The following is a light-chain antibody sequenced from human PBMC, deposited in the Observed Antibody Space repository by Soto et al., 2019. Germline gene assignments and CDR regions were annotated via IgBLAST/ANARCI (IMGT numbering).Light chain of an antibody. CDR3: KQYGSSGT. CDR1: QSVSSN. J-gene: IGKJ1*01. V-gene: IGKV3-15*01. Sequence: EILMTQSPATLSVSPGASATLSCRASQSVSSNLAWYQHKPGQAPRLLIYGASPRATGIQGRFSGSGSGTEFALTIRRLEPEDFAVYYCKQYGSSGTCGQGTKVDIK. CDR2: GAS.